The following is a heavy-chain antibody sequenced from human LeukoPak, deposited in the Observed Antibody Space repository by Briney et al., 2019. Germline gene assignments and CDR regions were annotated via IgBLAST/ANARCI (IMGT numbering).Heavy chain of an antibody. CDR2: ISDSGST. Sequence: SETLSLTCVVSGGSLSTHHWSWIRQSPGRGLEWIGYISDSGSTNYNPSLKSRVTISVDTSKNQFSLMLSSVTAADTAVYYCVRGYDSSAYYPFNYWGQGTLVTVSS. D-gene: IGHD3-22*01. J-gene: IGHJ4*02. V-gene: IGHV4-59*11. CDR1: GGSLSTHH. CDR3: VRGYDSSAYYPFNY.